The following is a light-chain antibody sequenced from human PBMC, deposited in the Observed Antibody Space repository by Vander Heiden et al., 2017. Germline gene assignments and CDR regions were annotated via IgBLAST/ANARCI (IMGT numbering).Light chain of an antibody. CDR1: TLGDKY. J-gene: IGLJ2*01. Sequence: SYALTQPPSVSVSPGPTASITCSGDTLGDKYACWYQQKTGQSPVLVIYQDSKRPSGIPERFSGSNSGNTATLTISGTQAMDEADYYCQAWDSSTVVFGGGTKLTVL. V-gene: IGLV3-1*01. CDR2: QDS. CDR3: QAWDSSTVV.